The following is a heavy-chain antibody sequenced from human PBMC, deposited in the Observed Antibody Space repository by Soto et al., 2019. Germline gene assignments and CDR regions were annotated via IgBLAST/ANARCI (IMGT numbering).Heavy chain of an antibody. CDR1: GGSISSGGYY. D-gene: IGHD6-19*01. J-gene: IGHJ4*02. V-gene: IGHV4-31*03. CDR2: IYYSGST. CDR3: ARIAAVARVGGVDY. Sequence: QVQLQESGPGLVKPSQTLSLTCTVSGGSISSGGYYWSWIRQHPGKGLEWIGYIYYSGSTYYNPSLKSRVTISADTSKNQFSLKLSSVTAADTAVYYCARIAAVARVGGVDYWGQGTLVTVSS.